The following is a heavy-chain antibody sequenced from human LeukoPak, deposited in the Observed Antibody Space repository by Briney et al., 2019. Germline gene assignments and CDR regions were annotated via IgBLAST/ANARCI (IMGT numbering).Heavy chain of an antibody. V-gene: IGHV1-2*02. CDR3: ARYDELTVTTFRAFDY. Sequence: GASVKVSCKASGYTFTGYYMHWVRQAAGQGLECMGWINPNSGGTNCAQKFQGRVTMTRDTSINTAYMELRSLRSDDTAVYYCARYDELTVTTFRAFDYWGQGTLVTVSS. D-gene: IGHD4-17*01. CDR1: GYTFTGYY. CDR2: INPNSGGT. J-gene: IGHJ4*02.